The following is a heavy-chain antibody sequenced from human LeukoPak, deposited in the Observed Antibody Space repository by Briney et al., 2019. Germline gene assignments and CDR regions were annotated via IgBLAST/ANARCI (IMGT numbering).Heavy chain of an antibody. Sequence: GGSLRLSCAASGFTFSSYAMSWVRQAPGKGLEWVSAISGSGGSTYYADSVKGRFTISRDNSKNTLYLQMNSLRAEDTAVYYWAIGDPCYSSQWPPGYFQHWGQGTLVTVSS. D-gene: IGHD2/OR15-2a*01. V-gene: IGHV3-23*01. CDR3: AIGDPCYSSQWPPGYFQH. CDR2: ISGSGGST. J-gene: IGHJ1*01. CDR1: GFTFSSYA.